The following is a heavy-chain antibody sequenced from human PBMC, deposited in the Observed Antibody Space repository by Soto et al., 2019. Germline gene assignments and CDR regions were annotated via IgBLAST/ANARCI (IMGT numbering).Heavy chain of an antibody. V-gene: IGHV1-18*01. Sequence: VQLVQSGAEVKKPGASVKVSCKASGYTFTSHGINWVRRAPGQGLEWMGWISAHNGNTKYAEKFQGRITVATETSTSTAYMELRSLRSDDTDVYYCARETVNSKSWYVVDYWGQGTLVTVSS. CDR3: ARETVNSKSWYVVDY. CDR1: GYTFTSHG. CDR2: ISAHNGNT. J-gene: IGHJ4*02. D-gene: IGHD3-16*01.